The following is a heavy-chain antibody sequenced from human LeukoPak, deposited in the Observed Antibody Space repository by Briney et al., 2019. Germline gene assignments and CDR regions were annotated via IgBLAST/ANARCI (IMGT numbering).Heavy chain of an antibody. J-gene: IGHJ4*02. D-gene: IGHD6-19*01. Sequence: GGSLRLSCAASGFTFSSYAMSWARQAPGKGLEWVSAISGSGGSTYYADSVKGRFTISRDNSKNTLYLQMNSLRAEDTAVYYCASLFIAVTGPIDYWGQGTLVTVSS. CDR1: GFTFSSYA. CDR2: ISGSGGST. V-gene: IGHV3-23*01. CDR3: ASLFIAVTGPIDY.